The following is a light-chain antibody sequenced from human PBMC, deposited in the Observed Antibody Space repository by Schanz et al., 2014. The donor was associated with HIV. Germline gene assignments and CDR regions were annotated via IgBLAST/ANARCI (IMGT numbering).Light chain of an antibody. Sequence: QSALTQPASVSGSPGQSITISCTGTSSDVGAHNSVSWFQQYPGKAPKLIIYDVSNRPSGVSNRFSGSKSANTASLTISGLQAEDEADYHCSSFTSSNTWVFGGGTKLTVL. J-gene: IGLJ3*02. CDR3: SSFTSSNTWV. CDR1: SSDVGAHNS. V-gene: IGLV2-14*01. CDR2: DVS.